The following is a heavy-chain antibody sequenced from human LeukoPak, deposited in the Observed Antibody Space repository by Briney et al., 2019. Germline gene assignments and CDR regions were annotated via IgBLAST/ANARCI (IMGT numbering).Heavy chain of an antibody. CDR2: IYYSGST. Sequence: SETLSLTCTVSGVSISSYYCSWIRQPPGKGLEWIGYIYYSGSTDYNPSLKSRVTIAVDTSKNHFSLTLRSVTAADTAVYYCARHWPYSSSWFDYWGQGALITVSS. CDR3: ARHWPYSSSWFDY. CDR1: GVSISSYY. D-gene: IGHD6-13*01. J-gene: IGHJ4*02. V-gene: IGHV4-59*08.